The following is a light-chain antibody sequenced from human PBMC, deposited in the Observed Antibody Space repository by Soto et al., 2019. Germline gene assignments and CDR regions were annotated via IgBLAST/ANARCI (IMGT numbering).Light chain of an antibody. Sequence: DIQMTQSPSTLSASVGDRVTITCRASQTINTYLAWYQQKPGKAPELLVFDASNLESGVPSRFSGSGSGTDFTLTISSLRPDDFATYYCQQYNSCPLTFGGGTKVEIK. CDR3: QQYNSCPLT. V-gene: IGKV1-5*01. CDR2: DAS. J-gene: IGKJ4*01. CDR1: QTINTY.